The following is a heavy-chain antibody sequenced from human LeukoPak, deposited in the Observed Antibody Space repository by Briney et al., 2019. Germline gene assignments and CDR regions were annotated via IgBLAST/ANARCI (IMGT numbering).Heavy chain of an antibody. CDR1: GGTFSSYA. V-gene: IGHV1-69*06. CDR3: ARDSTALDAFDI. Sequence: SVKVSCKASGGTFSSYATSWVRQAPGQGLEWMGGIIPIFGTANYAQKFQGRVTITADKSTSTAYMELSSLRSEDTAVYYCARDSTALDAFDIWGQGTMVTVSS. D-gene: IGHD5-18*01. J-gene: IGHJ3*02. CDR2: IIPIFGTA.